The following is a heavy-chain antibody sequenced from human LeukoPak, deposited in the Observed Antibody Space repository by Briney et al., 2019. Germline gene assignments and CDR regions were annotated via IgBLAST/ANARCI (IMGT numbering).Heavy chain of an antibody. CDR1: GFTFSSYG. V-gene: IGHV3-30*02. Sequence: PGGSLRLSCAASGFTFSSYGMHWVRQAPGKGLEWVAFIRYDGSNKYYADSVKGRFTISRDNAKNSLYLQMNSLRAEDTAVYYCARDRWFDPWGQGTLVTVSS. CDR3: ARDRWFDP. CDR2: IRYDGSNK. J-gene: IGHJ5*02.